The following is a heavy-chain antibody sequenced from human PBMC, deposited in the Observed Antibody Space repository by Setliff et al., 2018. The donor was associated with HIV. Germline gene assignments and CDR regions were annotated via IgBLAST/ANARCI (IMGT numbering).Heavy chain of an antibody. D-gene: IGHD2-8*01. V-gene: IGHV3-23*01. J-gene: IGHJ4*02. CDR1: GFPFSTYA. CDR3: AKGQLPYCTNGVCYAIDY. Sequence: PGGSLRLSCAASGFPFSTYAMNWVRQAPGKGLERVSAISDSGDNTYYADSVKGRFTISRDNSKNTVYLEMNSLRAEDTAVYYCAKGQLPYCTNGVCYAIDYWGQGTLVTVSS. CDR2: ISDSGDNT.